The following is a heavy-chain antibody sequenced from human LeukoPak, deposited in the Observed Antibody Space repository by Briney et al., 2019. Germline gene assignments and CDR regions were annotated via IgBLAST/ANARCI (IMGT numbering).Heavy chain of an antibody. V-gene: IGHV3-74*01. CDR2: IKSDGKT. CDR1: GFTFSRYW. J-gene: IGHJ1*01. D-gene: IGHD3-22*01. Sequence: PGGSLRLSCEASGFTFSRYWMHWVRQAPGKGLVWVSRIKSDGKTNYADSVKGRFTISRDNAKNTVSLQMDSLRAEDTGVYYCARAPSEVGGYYPEYFRHWGQATLVTVSS. CDR3: ARAPSEVGGYYPEYFRH.